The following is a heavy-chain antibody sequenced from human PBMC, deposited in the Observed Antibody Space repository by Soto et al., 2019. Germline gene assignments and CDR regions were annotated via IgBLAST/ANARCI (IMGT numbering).Heavy chain of an antibody. J-gene: IGHJ3*01. CDR1: GFRFSDDA. V-gene: IGHV3-49*04. D-gene: IGHD2-8*01. Sequence: EVQLVESGGGLIQPGRSLRLSCTGFGFRFSDDAVTWVRQTPGKGLEWVGFIASKTYGATREYAASVKGRFIISRDDPKSIAYLQMNGLKIEDTAVYFCTSLPPEWFRTTPFDFWGQGTRVTVSS. CDR2: IASKTYGATR. CDR3: TSLPPEWFRTTPFDF.